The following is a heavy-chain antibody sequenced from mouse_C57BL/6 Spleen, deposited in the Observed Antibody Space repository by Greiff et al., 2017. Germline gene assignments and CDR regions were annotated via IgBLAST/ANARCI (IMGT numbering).Heavy chain of an antibody. Sequence: VQLKESGGDLVKPGGSLKLFCAASGFTFSSYGMSWVRQTPDKRLEWVATISSGGSYTYYPDSVKGRFTISRDNAKNTLYLQMSSLKSEDTAMYYCARRRDGGYFDVWGTGTTVTVSS. V-gene: IGHV5-6*01. J-gene: IGHJ1*03. CDR3: ARRRDGGYFDV. CDR2: ISSGGSYT. CDR1: GFTFSSYG. D-gene: IGHD3-3*01.